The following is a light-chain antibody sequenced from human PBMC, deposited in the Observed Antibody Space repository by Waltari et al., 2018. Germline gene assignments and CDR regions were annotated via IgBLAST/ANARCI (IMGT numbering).Light chain of an antibody. CDR3: QQYNNWPYT. CDR1: QSISRN. J-gene: IGKJ2*01. CDR2: GAS. V-gene: IGKV3-15*01. Sequence: EIVMAQSPATLSVSPGERATLSCRASQSISRNLAWYQQKVGQAPRLLIYGASTRTTGIPARFSGSGSGTEFTLTISSLQSEDFAVYYCQQYNNWPYTFGQGTKLEIK.